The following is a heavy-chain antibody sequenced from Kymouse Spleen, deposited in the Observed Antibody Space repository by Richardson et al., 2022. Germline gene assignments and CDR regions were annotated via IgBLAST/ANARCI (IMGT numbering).Heavy chain of an antibody. V-gene: IGHV3-15*01. Sequence: EVQLVESGGGLVKPGGSLRLSCAASGFTFSNAWMSWVRQAPGKGLEWVGRIKSKTDGGTTDYAAPVKGRFTISRDDSKNTLYLQMNSLKTEDTAVYYCTTEYYGSGTYPFDYWGQGTLVTVSS. CDR1: GFTFSNAW. J-gene: IGHJ4*02. D-gene: IGHD3-10*01. CDR2: IKSKTDGGTT. CDR3: TTEYYGSGTYPFDY.